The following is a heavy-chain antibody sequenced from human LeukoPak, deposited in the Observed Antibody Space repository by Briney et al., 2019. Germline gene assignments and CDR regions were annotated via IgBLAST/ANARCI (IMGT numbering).Heavy chain of an antibody. J-gene: IGHJ4*02. CDR2: IIPILGIA. CDR3: ARLLDILTGSLGY. CDR1: GGTFSSYA. D-gene: IGHD3-9*01. Sequence: SVNVSCKASGGTFSSYAISWVRQAPGRGLEWMGRIIPILGIANYAQKFQGTVTITADKSTSTAYMELSSLGSEDTAVYYCARLLDILTGSLGYCGQGTLFTVSS. V-gene: IGHV1-69*04.